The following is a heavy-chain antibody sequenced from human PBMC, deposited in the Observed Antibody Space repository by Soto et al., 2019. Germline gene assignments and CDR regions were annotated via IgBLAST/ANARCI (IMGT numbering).Heavy chain of an antibody. CDR3: ARQGFVIRETPYGMDV. V-gene: IGHV5-10-1*01. J-gene: IGHJ6*02. CDR2: IDPSDSYT. D-gene: IGHD3-16*01. CDR1: GYGFTSYW. Sequence: GESLKISCKGSGYGFTSYWISWVRQMPGKGLEWMGRIDPSDSYTNYSPSFQGHVTISADKSISTAYLQWSSLKASDTAMYYCARQGFVIRETPYGMDVWGQGTTVTVSS.